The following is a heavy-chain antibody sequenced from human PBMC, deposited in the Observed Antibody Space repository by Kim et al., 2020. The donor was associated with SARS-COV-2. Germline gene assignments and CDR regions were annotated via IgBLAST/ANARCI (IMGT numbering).Heavy chain of an antibody. CDR3: ARLSLWFGELFPDYYYGMDV. V-gene: IGHV4-31*03. J-gene: IGHJ6*02. CDR2: IYYSGST. D-gene: IGHD3-10*01. Sequence: SETLSLTCTVSGGSISSGGYYWSWIRQHPGKSLEWIGYIYYSGSTYYNPSLKSRVTISVDTSKNQSSLKLRSVTAADTAVYYCARLSLWFGELFPDYYYGMDVWGQGTTVTVSS. CDR1: GGSISSGGYY.